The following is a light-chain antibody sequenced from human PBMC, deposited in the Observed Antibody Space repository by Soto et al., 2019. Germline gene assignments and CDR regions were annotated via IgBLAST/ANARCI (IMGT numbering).Light chain of an antibody. CDR1: SGHSNYA. V-gene: IGLV4-69*01. CDR3: QTWGTGIQV. J-gene: IGLJ3*02. Sequence: QLVLTQSPSASASLGASVKLTCTLDSGHSNYAIAWHQQQPEKGPRYLMKLNIDGSHYKGAGIPDRFSGSSSGAERYLTISRLQSEDEADYYCQTWGTGIQVFGGGTKLTVL. CDR2: LNIDGSH.